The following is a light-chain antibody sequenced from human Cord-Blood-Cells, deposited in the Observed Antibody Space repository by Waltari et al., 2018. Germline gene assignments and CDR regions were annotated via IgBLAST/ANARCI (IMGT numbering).Light chain of an antibody. Sequence: AIRMTQSPSSLPASTGDRVTITCRASQGISSYLAWYQQKPGKAPKLLIYAASTLQSGVPSRFSGSGSGTDFTLTINCLQSEDFATYYCQQYYSYPLTFGGGTKVEIK. CDR2: AAS. V-gene: IGKV1-8*01. CDR1: QGISSY. CDR3: QQYYSYPLT. J-gene: IGKJ4*01.